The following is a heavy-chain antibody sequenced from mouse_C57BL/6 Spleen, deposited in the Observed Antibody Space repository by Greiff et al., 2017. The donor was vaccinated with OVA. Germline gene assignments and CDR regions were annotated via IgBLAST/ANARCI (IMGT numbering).Heavy chain of an antibody. Sequence: QVQLQQPGAELVMPGASVKLSCKASGYTFTSYWMHWVKQRPGQGLEWFGEIDPSDSYTNYNQKFKGKSTLTVDKSSSTAYMQLSSLTSEDSAVYYCARGTGTWFAYWGQGTLVTVSA. J-gene: IGHJ3*01. CDR1: GYTFTSYW. CDR3: ARGTGTWFAY. V-gene: IGHV1-69*01. D-gene: IGHD4-1*01. CDR2: IDPSDSYT.